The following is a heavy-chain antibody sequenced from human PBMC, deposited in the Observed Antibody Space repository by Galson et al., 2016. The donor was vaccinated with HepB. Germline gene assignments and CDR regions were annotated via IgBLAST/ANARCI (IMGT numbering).Heavy chain of an antibody. CDR1: GDSVISYY. D-gene: IGHD4-17*01. CDR2: IYYRGGT. Sequence: SETLSLTCTVSGDSVISYYWSWIRQSPGKGLEWIGHIYYRGGTNYNPSLKSRVTISVDTSKNQFSLKLSSVTAADTAVYYCARGDNPDYGDYASAYYYMDVWGKGTTVTVSS. CDR3: ARGDNPDYGDYASAYYYMDV. J-gene: IGHJ6*03. V-gene: IGHV4-59*02.